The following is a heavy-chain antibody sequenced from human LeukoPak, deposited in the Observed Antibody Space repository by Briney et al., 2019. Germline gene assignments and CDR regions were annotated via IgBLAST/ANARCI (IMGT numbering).Heavy chain of an antibody. CDR2: IIPIFGTA. CDR1: GGTFSSYA. Sequence: EASVKVSSKASGGTFSSYAISWVRQAPGQGLEWMGGIIPIFGTANYAQKFQGRVTITTDESTSTAYMELSILRSEDTAAYYCARGTGYSYGLHYWGQGTLVTVSS. D-gene: IGHD5-18*01. V-gene: IGHV1-69*05. CDR3: ARGTGYSYGLHY. J-gene: IGHJ4*02.